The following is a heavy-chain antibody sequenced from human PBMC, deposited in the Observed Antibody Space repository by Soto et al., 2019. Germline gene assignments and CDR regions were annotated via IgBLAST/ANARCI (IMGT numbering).Heavy chain of an antibody. D-gene: IGHD4-17*01. CDR1: GGSISSGGYY. CDR3: VRAVTTYFDY. CDR2: IYYSGST. J-gene: IGHJ4*02. Sequence: SETLSLTCTVSGGSISSGGYYWSWIRQHPGKGLEWIGYIYYSGSTYYNPSLKSRVTISVDTSKNQFSLKLSSVTAADTAVYYCVRAVTTYFDYWGQGTLVTVSS. V-gene: IGHV4-31*03.